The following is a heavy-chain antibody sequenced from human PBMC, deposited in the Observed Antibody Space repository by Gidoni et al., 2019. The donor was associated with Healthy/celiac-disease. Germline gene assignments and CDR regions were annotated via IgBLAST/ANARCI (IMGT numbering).Heavy chain of an antibody. J-gene: IGHJ6*03. V-gene: IGHV3-23*01. CDR2: ISGSGGSP. Sequence: EVQLLESGGGLVQPGGSLRLSCAASGFSLSSYAMSWVRQAPGKGLEWVSAISGSGGSPYYADSVKGRFTISRDNSKNTLNLQMNSLRAEDTAVYYCAKGPRTYYYYYMDVWGKGTTVTVSS. CDR3: AKGPRTYYYYYMDV. CDR1: GFSLSSYA.